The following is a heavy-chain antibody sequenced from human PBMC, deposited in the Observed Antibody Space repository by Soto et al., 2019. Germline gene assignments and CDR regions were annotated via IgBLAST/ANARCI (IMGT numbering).Heavy chain of an antibody. CDR3: ASVLGYCTNGVCYKPGRYYYYGMDV. D-gene: IGHD2-8*01. CDR1: GYTFTSYY. Sequence: QVQLVQSGAEVKKPGASVKVSCKASGYTFTSYYMHWVRQAPGQGLEWMGIINPSGGSTSYAQKFQGRVNMTRDTSTSTVYRELSSLRSEDTAVYYCASVLGYCTNGVCYKPGRYYYYGMDVWGQGTTVTVSS. V-gene: IGHV1-46*01. J-gene: IGHJ6*02. CDR2: INPSGGST.